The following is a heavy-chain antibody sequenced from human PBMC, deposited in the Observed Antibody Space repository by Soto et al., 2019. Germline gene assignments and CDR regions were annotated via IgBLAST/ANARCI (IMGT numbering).Heavy chain of an antibody. J-gene: IGHJ4*02. CDR1: GDSIGSSSYY. Sequence: SETLSLTCTVSGDSIGSSSYYWGWIRQSPGKGLEWIGSIFFSGITYYNPSLMSRVTVSVDTSNNQLSLKLSSVTAADTAVYYCTRRWYCATTSCQKYFDYWGQGTMVTVS. CDR2: IFFSGIT. D-gene: IGHD2-2*01. CDR3: TRRWYCATTSCQKYFDY. V-gene: IGHV4-39*01.